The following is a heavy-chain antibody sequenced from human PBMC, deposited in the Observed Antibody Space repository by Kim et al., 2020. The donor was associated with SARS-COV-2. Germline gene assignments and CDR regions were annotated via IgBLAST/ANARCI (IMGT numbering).Heavy chain of an antibody. J-gene: IGHJ6*02. CDR1: GYTFTSYY. Sequence: ASVKVSCKASGYTFTSYYMHWVRQAPGQGLEWMGIINPSGGSTSYAQKFQGRVTMTRDTSTSTVYMELSSLRSEDTAVYCCVRDGHIVVVIAIPSKTGYYGMDVWGQGTTVTVSS. D-gene: IGHD2-21*01. CDR2: INPSGGST. CDR3: VRDGHIVVVIAIPSKTGYYGMDV. V-gene: IGHV1-46*01.